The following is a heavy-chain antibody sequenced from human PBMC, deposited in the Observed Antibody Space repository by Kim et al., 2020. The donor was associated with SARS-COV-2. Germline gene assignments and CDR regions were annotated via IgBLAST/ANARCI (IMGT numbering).Heavy chain of an antibody. V-gene: IGHV4-34*01. CDR3: ATILSRGYAYGEYFDQ. J-gene: IGHJ4*02. D-gene: IGHD5-12*01. Sequence: SETLSLTCVISGGSFAGAYWTWIRQSPGKGLEWIGEINHIGNTNYNPSLKSRATISVATSKDQFSLKLTSVTAADTAVYYCATILSRGYAYGEYFDQWGQGTLVTVSS. CDR1: GGSFAGAY. CDR2: INHIGNT.